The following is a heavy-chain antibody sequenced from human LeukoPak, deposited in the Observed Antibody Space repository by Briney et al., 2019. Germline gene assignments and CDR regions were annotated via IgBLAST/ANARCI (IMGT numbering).Heavy chain of an antibody. CDR3: ARGDCSGGSCYSISTGIDI. CDR2: ISSSGSTI. CDR1: GFTFSSYS. Sequence: GGSLRLSCAASGFTFSSYSMNWVRQAPGKGLEWVSYISSSGSTIYYADSVKGRFTISRDNARNSLYLQMNSLRAEDTAVYYCARGDCSGGSCYSISTGIDIWGQGTMVTVSS. D-gene: IGHD2-15*01. V-gene: IGHV3-48*04. J-gene: IGHJ3*02.